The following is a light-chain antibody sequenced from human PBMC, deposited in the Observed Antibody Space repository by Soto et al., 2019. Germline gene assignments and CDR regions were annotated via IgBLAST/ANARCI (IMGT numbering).Light chain of an antibody. V-gene: IGKV3-11*01. CDR2: DAS. Sequence: EIVLTQSPATLSLSPGERATLPCRASQSVSSYLAWYQQKPGQAPRLLIYDASNRATGIPARFSGSGSGTDFTLTISSLEPEDFVVYYCQQRSNWPPTFGQGTKLEIQ. CDR3: QQRSNWPPT. J-gene: IGKJ2*01. CDR1: QSVSSY.